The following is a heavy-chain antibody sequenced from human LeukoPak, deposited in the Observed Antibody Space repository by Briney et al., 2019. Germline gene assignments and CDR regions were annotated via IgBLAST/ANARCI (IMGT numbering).Heavy chain of an antibody. Sequence: SVKVSCKASGGTFSSYAISWVRQAPGQGLEWMGGIIPIFGTANYAQKFQGRVTITADESTSTAYMELSSLRSEDTAVYYCARDRTYYDSSGYYYYYYYGMDVWGQGTTVTVSS. CDR1: GGTFSSYA. J-gene: IGHJ6*02. CDR2: IIPIFGTA. CDR3: ARDRTYYDSSGYYYYYYYGMDV. D-gene: IGHD3-22*01. V-gene: IGHV1-69*01.